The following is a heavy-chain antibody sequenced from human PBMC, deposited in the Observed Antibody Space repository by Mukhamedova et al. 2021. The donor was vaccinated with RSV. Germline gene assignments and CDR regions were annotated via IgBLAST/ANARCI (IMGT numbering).Heavy chain of an antibody. J-gene: IGHJ3*02. V-gene: IGHV1-3*01. D-gene: IGHD3-22*01. CDR3: ATDLRADYYDSSGGFDI. Sequence: QKFQGRVTITRDTSASTAYMELSSLRSEDTAVHYCATDLRADYYDSSGGFDIWGQGTMVTVSS.